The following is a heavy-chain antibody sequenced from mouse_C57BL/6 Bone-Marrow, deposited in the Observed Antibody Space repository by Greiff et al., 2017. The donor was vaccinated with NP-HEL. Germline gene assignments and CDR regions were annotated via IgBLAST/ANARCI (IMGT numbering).Heavy chain of an antibody. Sequence: EVKRMEDGAELVRPGASVKLSCTASGFNIKDDYMHWVKRRPEQGLEWIGWIDPENGDTEYASKFQGKATITADTSSNTAYLQLSSLTSEDTAVYYCTTCLGRPDYWGQGTTLTVSS. CDR3: TTCLGRPDY. J-gene: IGHJ2*01. V-gene: IGHV14-4*01. CDR2: IDPENGDT. D-gene: IGHD4-1*01. CDR1: GFNIKDDY.